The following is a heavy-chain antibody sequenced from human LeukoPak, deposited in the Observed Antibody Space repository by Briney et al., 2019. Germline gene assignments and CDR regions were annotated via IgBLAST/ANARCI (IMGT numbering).Heavy chain of an antibody. V-gene: IGHV3-74*01. Sequence: GGSLRLSCAASGCTFNILWMHWVRQVPGKGLVWVSHINSYGSTSSYADSVKGRFTISRDNAKNTLFLQMNSLRAEDTAVYYCARDYHYGLDVWGQGTPVTVSS. J-gene: IGHJ6*02. CDR2: INSYGSTS. CDR1: GCTFNILW. CDR3: ARDYHYGLDV.